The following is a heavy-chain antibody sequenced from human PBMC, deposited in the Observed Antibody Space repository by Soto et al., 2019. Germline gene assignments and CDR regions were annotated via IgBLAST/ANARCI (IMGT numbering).Heavy chain of an antibody. Sequence: QVQLVESGGGVVQPGRSLRLSCAASGFTFSSYGMHWVRQAPGKGLEWVAVISYDGSNKYYADSVKGRFTISRDNSKNTLYLQMNSLRAEDTAVYYCAKDHYTVTGNYWYFDLCGRGTLVTVSS. CDR1: GFTFSSYG. CDR2: ISYDGSNK. D-gene: IGHD4-17*01. J-gene: IGHJ2*01. V-gene: IGHV3-30*18. CDR3: AKDHYTVTGNYWYFDL.